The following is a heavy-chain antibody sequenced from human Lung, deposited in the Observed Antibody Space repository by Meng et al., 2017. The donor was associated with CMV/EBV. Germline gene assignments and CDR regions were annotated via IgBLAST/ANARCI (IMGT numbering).Heavy chain of an antibody. D-gene: IGHD6-19*01. CDR3: ARGNGWRFDY. Sequence: QLGELGSGLKKRGDPGKVAWQAAGYTLTSSSMNWARHAPGQGLEWIGWININTGTPTYAHGFTGRFVFSLDTSVSTAYLQIDSLKADDTAVYYCARGNGWRFDYWGQGTLVTVSS. J-gene: IGHJ4*02. CDR1: GYTLTSSS. CDR2: ININTGTP. V-gene: IGHV7-4-1*01.